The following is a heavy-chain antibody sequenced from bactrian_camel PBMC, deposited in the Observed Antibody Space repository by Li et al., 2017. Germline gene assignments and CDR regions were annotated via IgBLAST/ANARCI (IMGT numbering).Heavy chain of an antibody. CDR2: ISSGSDTT. J-gene: IGHJ4*01. CDR1: GFTFSSAW. Sequence: HVQLVESGGGLVQPGGSLRLSCAASGFTFSSAWMFWVRQAPGKGLEWVSSISSGSDTTAYADSVKGRFAISRDNAKNTVYLQMNSLESEDTALYYCATEPEAGYAGAYVYWGQGTQVTVS. CDR3: ATEPEAGYAGAYVY. V-gene: IGHV3S1*01. D-gene: IGHD1*01.